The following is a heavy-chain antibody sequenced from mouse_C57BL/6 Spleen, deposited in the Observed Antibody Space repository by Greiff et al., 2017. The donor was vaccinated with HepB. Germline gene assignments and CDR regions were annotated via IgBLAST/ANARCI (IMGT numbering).Heavy chain of an antibody. D-gene: IGHD2-4*01. CDR3: AREDYDYDATSCAY. V-gene: IGHV1-55*01. Sequence: QVQLQQPGAELVKPGASVKMSCKASGYTFTSYWITWVKQRPGQGLEWIGDIYPGSGSTNYNEKFKSKATLTVDTSSSTAYMQLSSLTSEDSAVYYCAREDYDYDATSCAYWGQGTLVTVSA. CDR1: GYTFTSYW. J-gene: IGHJ3*01. CDR2: IYPGSGST.